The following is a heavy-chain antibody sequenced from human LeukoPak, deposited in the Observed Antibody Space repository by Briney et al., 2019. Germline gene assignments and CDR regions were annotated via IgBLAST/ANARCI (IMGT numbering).Heavy chain of an antibody. D-gene: IGHD3/OR15-3a*01. CDR1: GVSISSGNSY. Sequence: SSETLSLTCTVSGVSISSGNSYWGWIRQPPGKGLEWIGSIYYSGNTYYNASLKSQVSISIDTSKNQFSLRLTSVTAADTAVYYCARQTGSGLFILPGGQGTLVTVSS. J-gene: IGHJ4*02. CDR3: ARQTGSGLFILP. V-gene: IGHV4-39*01. CDR2: IYYSGNT.